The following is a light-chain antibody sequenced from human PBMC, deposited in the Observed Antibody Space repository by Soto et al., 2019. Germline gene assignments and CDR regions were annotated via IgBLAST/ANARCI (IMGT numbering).Light chain of an antibody. CDR1: SSDIGGYYY. J-gene: IGLJ2*01. Sequence: QSALTQPASVSGSPGQSITISCTGTSSDIGGYYYVSWYQHHPGKAPKLMIYQVSNRPSGVSNRFSGSKSGNTASLTISGLQAEDEADYYCSSYAGSNNFVVFGGGTKLTVL. CDR2: QVS. CDR3: SSYAGSNNFVV. V-gene: IGLV2-14*01.